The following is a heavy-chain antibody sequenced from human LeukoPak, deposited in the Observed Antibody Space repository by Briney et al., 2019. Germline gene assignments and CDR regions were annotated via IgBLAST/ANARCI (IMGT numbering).Heavy chain of an antibody. CDR1: GGSISSYY. J-gene: IGHJ6*02. CDR3: ATYSTALYYGIDV. V-gene: IGHV4-4*07. D-gene: IGHD5-12*01. Sequence: SETLSLTCTVSGGSISSYYWSWIRQPAGKGLEWIGRIYTSGSTNYNPSLKSRVTMSVDTARNQYSLKLSSVTAADTAVYYCATYSTALYYGIDVWGQGTAVTVSS. CDR2: IYTSGST.